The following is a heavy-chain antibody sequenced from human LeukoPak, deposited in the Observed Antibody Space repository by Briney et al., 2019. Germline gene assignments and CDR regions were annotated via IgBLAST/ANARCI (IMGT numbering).Heavy chain of an antibody. CDR1: GGSLSGYY. J-gene: IGHJ4*02. V-gene: IGHV4-34*01. CDR2: INHSGST. CDR3: ARFLGRFDY. Sequence: SETLSLTCAVYGGSLSGYYWSWIRQPPGKGLEWIGEINHSGSTNYNPSLKSRVTISVDTSKNQFSLKLSSVTAADTAVYYCARFLGRFDYWGQGTLVTVSS. D-gene: IGHD3-3*01.